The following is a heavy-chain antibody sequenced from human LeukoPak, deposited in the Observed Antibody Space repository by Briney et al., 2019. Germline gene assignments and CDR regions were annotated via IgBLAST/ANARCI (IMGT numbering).Heavy chain of an antibody. V-gene: IGHV4-34*01. Sequence: PSETLSLTCAVYGGSFSGYYWSWIRQPPGKGLEWIGEINHSGSTNYNPSLKSRVTISVDTSKNQFSLKLSSVTAADTAVYYCARDSLYYYGSGSYSYFDYWGQGTLVTVSS. CDR2: INHSGST. J-gene: IGHJ4*02. D-gene: IGHD3-10*01. CDR3: ARDSLYYYGSGSYSYFDY. CDR1: GGSFSGYY.